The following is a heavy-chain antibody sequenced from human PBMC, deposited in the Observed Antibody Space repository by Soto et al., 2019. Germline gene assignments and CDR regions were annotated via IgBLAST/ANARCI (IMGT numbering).Heavy chain of an antibody. CDR2: IRSKTNTYAT. CDR1: GFTLSGSA. Sequence: RLSCAASGFTLSGSAMHWVRQASGKGLEWVGRIRSKTNTYATAYAASVKGRFTISRDDSKNTAYLQMNSLKTEDTAVYYCTRDPRNYYDSSGSANWFDPWGQGTLVTVSS. J-gene: IGHJ5*02. CDR3: TRDPRNYYDSSGSANWFDP. D-gene: IGHD3-22*01. V-gene: IGHV3-73*01.